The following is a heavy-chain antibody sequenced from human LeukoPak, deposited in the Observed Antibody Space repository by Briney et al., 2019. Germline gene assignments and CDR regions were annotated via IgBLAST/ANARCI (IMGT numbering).Heavy chain of an antibody. CDR3: AKDIRGYYGSGSYYGY. V-gene: IGHV3-21*04. CDR1: GFTFSNYN. D-gene: IGHD3-10*01. J-gene: IGHJ4*02. CDR2: ITGGSTYI. Sequence: GGSLRLSCAASGFTFSNYNMNWVRQAPGKGLEWVSSITGGSTYIYYADSVRGRFTISRDNAKNSVYLQMNSLRAEDTALYYCAKDIRGYYGSGSYYGYWGQGTLVTVSS.